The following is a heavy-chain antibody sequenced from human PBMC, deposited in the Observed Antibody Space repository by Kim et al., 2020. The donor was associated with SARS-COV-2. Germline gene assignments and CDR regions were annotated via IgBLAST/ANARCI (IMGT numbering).Heavy chain of an antibody. CDR1: GFTVSSNY. V-gene: IGHV3-66*01. CDR3: ARGTVTTGDYFDY. J-gene: IGHJ4*02. Sequence: GGSLRLSCAASGFTVSSNYMSWVRQAPWKGLEWVSVIYSGGSTYYADSVKGRFTISRDNSKNTLYLQMNSLRAEDTAVYYCARGTVTTGDYFDYWGQGTLVTVSS. CDR2: IYSGGST. D-gene: IGHD4-17*01.